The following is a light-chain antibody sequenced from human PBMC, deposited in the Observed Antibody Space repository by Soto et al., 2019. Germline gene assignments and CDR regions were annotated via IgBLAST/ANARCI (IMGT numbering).Light chain of an antibody. CDR3: AAWDDSLSGLYV. CDR1: SSNIGSNY. CDR2: SNN. J-gene: IGLJ1*01. V-gene: IGLV1-47*02. Sequence: QSVLTQPPSASGTPGQRVTISCSGSSSNIGSNYVYWYQQLPGTAPQLLIYSNNQRPSGVPDRFSGSKSGTSASLAISGLRPEDEADYYCAAWDDSLSGLYVFGTGTKLTVL.